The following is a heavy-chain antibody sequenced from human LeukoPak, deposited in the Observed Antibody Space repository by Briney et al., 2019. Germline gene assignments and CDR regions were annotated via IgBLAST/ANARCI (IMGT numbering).Heavy chain of an antibody. CDR3: RRQHHGRNSGGYYFDYLNV. J-gene: IGHJ6*03. D-gene: IGHD4-23*01. Sequence: ASVKVSCKASGYTFTSYGIGWVRQAPGQGLGWMGGKCAYNDNTSYTQNLQDRASMTADTSTSTAYMELGRLTSGDTAFYYVRRQHHGRNSGGYYFDYLNVWGKGTTVTLSS. V-gene: IGHV1-18*01. CDR1: GYTFTSYG. CDR2: KCAYNDNT.